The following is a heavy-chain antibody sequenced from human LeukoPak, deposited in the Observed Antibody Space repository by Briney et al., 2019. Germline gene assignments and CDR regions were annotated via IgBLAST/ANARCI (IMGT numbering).Heavy chain of an antibody. J-gene: IGHJ4*02. D-gene: IGHD3-22*01. CDR1: GFTGPSSA. V-gene: IGHV3-23*01. CDR2: IGAGATSK. Sequence: GGSLRLSCTASGFTGPSSAMAWVRQAPGKGLGWVSHIGAGATSKYYADSVKGRFTISRDYSRKTVYLQMNSLRAEDTAVYYCAQSYDSGGYPLGDYWGQGTLVTVSS. CDR3: AQSYDSGGYPLGDY.